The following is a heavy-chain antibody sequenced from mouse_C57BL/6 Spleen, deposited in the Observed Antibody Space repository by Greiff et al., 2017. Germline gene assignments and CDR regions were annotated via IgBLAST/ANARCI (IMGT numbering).Heavy chain of an antibody. V-gene: IGHV2-5*01. CDR1: GFSLTSYG. CDR2: IWRGGST. CDR3: AKNWGGYNAMDY. J-gene: IGHJ4*01. Sequence: VKLMESGPGLVQPSQSLSITCTVSGFSLTSYGVHWVRQSPGKGLEWLGVIWRGGSTDYNAAFMSRLSITKDNSKSQVFFKMNSLQADDTAIYYCAKNWGGYNAMDYWGQGTSVTVSS. D-gene: IGHD1-1*02.